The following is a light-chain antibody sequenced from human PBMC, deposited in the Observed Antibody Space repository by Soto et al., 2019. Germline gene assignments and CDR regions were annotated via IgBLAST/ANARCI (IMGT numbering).Light chain of an antibody. Sequence: IQMTQSPSTLSASVRDRVTIALRASQSISSWLAWYQQKPGKAPKLLIYDASSLESGVPSRFSGSGSGTEFTLTISSLQPDDFATYYCQQYNSYSGTFGQGTKVAIK. J-gene: IGKJ1*01. V-gene: IGKV1-5*01. CDR1: QSISSW. CDR2: DAS. CDR3: QQYNSYSGT.